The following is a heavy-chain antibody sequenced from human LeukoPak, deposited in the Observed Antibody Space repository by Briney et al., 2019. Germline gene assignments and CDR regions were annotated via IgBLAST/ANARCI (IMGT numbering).Heavy chain of an antibody. V-gene: IGHV3-23*01. J-gene: IGHJ4*02. CDR3: AKRGVVIRVILVGFHKAAYYFDS. CDR1: GITLSNYG. Sequence: GGFLRLSCAVSGITLSNYGMSWVRRAPGKGLEWVAGISGSGGSTSYADSVKGRFTISRDNPKNTLYLQMNSLRAEDTAVYFCAKRGVVIRVILVGFHKAAYYFDSWGQGALVTVSS. D-gene: IGHD3-22*01. CDR2: ISGSGGST.